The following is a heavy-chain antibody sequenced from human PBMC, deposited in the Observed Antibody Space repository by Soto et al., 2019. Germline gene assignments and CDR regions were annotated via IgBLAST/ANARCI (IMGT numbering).Heavy chain of an antibody. CDR3: TTIHYDILTGYYGLYGMDV. D-gene: IGHD3-9*01. J-gene: IGHJ6*02. CDR1: GFTFSNAW. Sequence: PGGSLRLSCAACGFTFSNAWMSWVRQAPGKGLEWVGRIKSKTDGGTTDYAAPVKGRFTISRDDSKNTLYLQMNSLKTEDTAVYYCTTIHYDILTGYYGLYGMDVWGQGTTVTVSS. V-gene: IGHV3-15*01. CDR2: IKSKTDGGTT.